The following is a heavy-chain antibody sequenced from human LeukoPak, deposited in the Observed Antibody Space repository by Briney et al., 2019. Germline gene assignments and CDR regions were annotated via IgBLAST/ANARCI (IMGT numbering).Heavy chain of an antibody. Sequence: GAPVKVSCKASGYTFTGYYMHWVRQAPGQGLEWMGRINPNSGGTNYAQKFQGRVTMTRDTSISTAYMELSRLRSDDTAVYYCARDYPYSSGWYGVYWGQGTLVTVSS. D-gene: IGHD6-19*01. CDR1: GYTFTGYY. CDR3: ARDYPYSSGWYGVY. CDR2: INPNSGGT. J-gene: IGHJ4*02. V-gene: IGHV1-2*06.